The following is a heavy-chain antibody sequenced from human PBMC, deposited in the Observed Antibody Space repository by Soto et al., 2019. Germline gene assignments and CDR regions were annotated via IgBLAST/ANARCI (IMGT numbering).Heavy chain of an antibody. CDR2: INAYVGES. Sequence: QVQLVQSGAEVKMPGASVKVSCKAAGYSFTHYGITWVRQAPGQGLEWTGWINAYVGESKSAQKYEGRVTVTMDTSTNTAYLELRSLRSDDTAVYYCARGDGDTLDYWGQGTLVRVSA. CDR3: ARGDGDTLDY. CDR1: GYSFTHYG. J-gene: IGHJ4*02. V-gene: IGHV1-18*01.